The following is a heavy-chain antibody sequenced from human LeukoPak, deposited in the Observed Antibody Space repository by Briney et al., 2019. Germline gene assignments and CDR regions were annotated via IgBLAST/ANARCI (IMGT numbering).Heavy chain of an antibody. CDR1: GGSISSYY. D-gene: IGHD2-21*02. J-gene: IGHJ4*02. Sequence: PSETLSLTCTVSGGSISSYYWSWVRQPPGKGLEWIGYIYYSGSTNYKPSRKSRFTISVNTSKNQFSLKLSSVTAADPAAYYCARASEIVVVTATAHYFDYWGQGTLVTVSS. CDR2: IYYSGST. V-gene: IGHV4-59*01. CDR3: ARASEIVVVTATAHYFDY.